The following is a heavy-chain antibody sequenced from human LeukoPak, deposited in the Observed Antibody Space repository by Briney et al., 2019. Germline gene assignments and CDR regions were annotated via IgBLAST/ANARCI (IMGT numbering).Heavy chain of an antibody. Sequence: ASVKVSCKASGYTFTSYYMRWVRQAPGQGLEWMGWINPNSGGTNYAQKFQGRVTMTRDTSISTAYMELSRLRSDDTAVYYCARDRSPPEGYYFDYWGQGTLVTVSS. CDR2: INPNSGGT. CDR3: ARDRSPPEGYYFDY. CDR1: GYTFTSYY. J-gene: IGHJ4*02. V-gene: IGHV1-2*02.